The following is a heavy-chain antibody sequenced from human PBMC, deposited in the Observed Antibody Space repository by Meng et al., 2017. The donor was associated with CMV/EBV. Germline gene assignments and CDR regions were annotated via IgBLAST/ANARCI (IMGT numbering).Heavy chain of an antibody. CDR1: GYAFINYD. D-gene: IGHD1-14*01. Sequence: RVSCKASGYAFINYDIYWMRQAAGQGLEWMGWMNPSSGDTGYAPNFQDRVSISRDTSTGTAFMDLSSLRSDDTAVYYCARGRIFDHWGQGTLVTVSS. J-gene: IGHJ4*02. V-gene: IGHV1-8*03. CDR3: ARGRIFDH. CDR2: MNPSSGDT.